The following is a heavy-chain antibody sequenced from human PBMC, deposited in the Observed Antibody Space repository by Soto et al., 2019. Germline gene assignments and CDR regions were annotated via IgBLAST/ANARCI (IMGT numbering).Heavy chain of an antibody. CDR3: ARELDPYYGGNSLSLEH. V-gene: IGHV1-69*13. J-gene: IGHJ4*02. CDR1: GGSFSTYG. D-gene: IGHD4-17*01. CDR2: IIPKFGTT. Sequence: QVQLVQSGAEVKKPGSSVKVSCKASGGSFSTYGINWVRLAPGQGLEWMGGIIPKFGTTNYAQKFQGRVTIHADESTNTAYMELNYVRSEDTAVYLCARELDPYYGGNSLSLEHWGQGTLVTVSS.